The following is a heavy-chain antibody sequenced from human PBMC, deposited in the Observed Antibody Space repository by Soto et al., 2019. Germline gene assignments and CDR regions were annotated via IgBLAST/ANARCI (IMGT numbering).Heavy chain of an antibody. Sequence: PGGSLRLSCAASGFTFSSYGMHWVRQAPGKGLEWVAVISYDGSNKYYADSVKGRFTISRDNSKNTLYLQMSSLRAEDTAVYYCAKSPSYPVHFDYWGQGTLVTVSS. CDR2: ISYDGSNK. D-gene: IGHD1-26*01. J-gene: IGHJ4*02. V-gene: IGHV3-30*18. CDR1: GFTFSSYG. CDR3: AKSPSYPVHFDY.